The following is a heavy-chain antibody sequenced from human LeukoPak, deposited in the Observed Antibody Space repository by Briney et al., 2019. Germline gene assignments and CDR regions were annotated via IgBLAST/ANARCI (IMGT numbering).Heavy chain of an antibody. Sequence: GGSLRLSCAASEFTFSSYAIHWVRQAPGKGLEWVAVILYDGSNKYYADSVKGRFTISRDNSKNTLYLQMNSLRAEDTAVYYCARDGSGSRDGYNSPAYYYYYMDVWGKGTTVTVSS. J-gene: IGHJ6*03. D-gene: IGHD5-24*01. V-gene: IGHV3-30*01. CDR1: EFTFSSYA. CDR3: ARDGSGSRDGYNSPAYYYYYMDV. CDR2: ILYDGSNK.